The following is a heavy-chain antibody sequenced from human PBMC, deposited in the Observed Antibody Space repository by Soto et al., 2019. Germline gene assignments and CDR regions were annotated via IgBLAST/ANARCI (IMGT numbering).Heavy chain of an antibody. D-gene: IGHD4-17*01. CDR1: GGSISSYY. CDR3: VRETLHYGDYSNYYYYMDV. CDR2: IYYSGST. V-gene: IGHV4-59*01. J-gene: IGHJ6*03. Sequence: SETLSLTCTVSGGSISSYYWSWIRQPPGKGLGWIGYIYYSGSTNYNPSLKSRVTISVDTSKNQFSLKLSSVTAADTAVYYCVRETLHYGDYSNYYYYMDVWGKGTTVTVSS.